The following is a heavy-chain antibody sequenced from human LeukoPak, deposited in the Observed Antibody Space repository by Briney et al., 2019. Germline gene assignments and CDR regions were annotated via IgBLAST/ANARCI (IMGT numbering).Heavy chain of an antibody. CDR3: AKPSGSGVDY. V-gene: IGHV3-30*02. D-gene: IGHD1-26*01. CDR1: GFVFDDYD. J-gene: IGHJ4*02. CDR2: IRSDGYHT. Sequence: GSLRLSCGASGFVFDDYDMHWVRQAPGKGLEWVAFIRSDGYHTYYTDSVKGRFIITRDNFKNTLYPQMNSLRLEDMAVYYCAKPSGSGVDYWGRGTRVTVSS.